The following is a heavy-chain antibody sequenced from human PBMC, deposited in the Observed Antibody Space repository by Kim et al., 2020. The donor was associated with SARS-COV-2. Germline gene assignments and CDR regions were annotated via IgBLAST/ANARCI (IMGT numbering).Heavy chain of an antibody. D-gene: IGHD6-13*01. J-gene: IGHJ1*01. CDR3: AKDGRQQLTQPGAADDFQH. V-gene: IGHV3-23*03. Sequence: GRFTISRDNSKNTLYLQMNSLRAEDTAVYYCAKDGRQQLTQPGAADDFQHWGQGTLVTVSS.